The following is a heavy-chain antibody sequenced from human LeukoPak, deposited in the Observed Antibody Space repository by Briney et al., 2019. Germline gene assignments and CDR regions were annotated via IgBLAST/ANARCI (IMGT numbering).Heavy chain of an antibody. J-gene: IGHJ3*02. CDR1: GFTFSSYA. D-gene: IGHD2-21*02. Sequence: PGGSLRLCCAASGFTFSSYAMHWVRQAPGKGLEWVAVISYDGSNKYYADSVKGRFTISRDNSKNTLYLQMNSLRAEDTAVYYCARGSSVVVTAGAAWAFDIWGQGTMVTVAS. CDR3: ARGSSVVVTAGAAWAFDI. V-gene: IGHV3-30*04. CDR2: ISYDGSNK.